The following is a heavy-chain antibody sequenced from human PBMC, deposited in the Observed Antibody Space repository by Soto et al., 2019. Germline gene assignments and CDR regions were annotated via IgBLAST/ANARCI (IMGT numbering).Heavy chain of an antibody. Sequence: SETLSLTCTVSGGSISGYYWSWIRQPPGKGLEWIEYIYYSGSTNYNPSLKSRVTISVDTSKNQFSLKLSSVTAADTAVYYCARVSSSWGLVNYFDYWGQGTLVTVSS. CDR1: GGSISGYY. CDR3: ARVSSSWGLVNYFDY. J-gene: IGHJ4*02. V-gene: IGHV4-59*01. D-gene: IGHD6-13*01. CDR2: IYYSGST.